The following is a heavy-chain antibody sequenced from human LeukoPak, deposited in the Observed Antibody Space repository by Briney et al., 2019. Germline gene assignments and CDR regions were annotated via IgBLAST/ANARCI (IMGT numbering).Heavy chain of an antibody. J-gene: IGHJ3*02. CDR2: IFYSATT. Sequence: PSETLSLTCTVSGGSISTSNYYWGWIRQPPGKGLEWIGHIFYSATTYSSPSVKRRATISLDTTKNQFFLKLSSVTAADAAVSFGAKSTGYVLVDIWGQGTMVTVSS. CDR3: AKSTGYVLVDI. V-gene: IGHV4-39*07. D-gene: IGHD3-9*01. CDR1: GGSISTSNYY.